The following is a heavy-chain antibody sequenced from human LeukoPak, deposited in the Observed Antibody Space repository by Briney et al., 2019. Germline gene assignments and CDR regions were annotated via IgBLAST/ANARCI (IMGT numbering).Heavy chain of an antibody. CDR1: GGSISSYY. V-gene: IGHV4-59*12. J-gene: IGHJ3*02. Sequence: PSETLSLTCTVAGGSISSYYWSWIRQPPGKGLGWIGYIYYSGSTNYNPSLKSRVTISVDTSKNQFSLKLSSVTPEDTAVYYCARGSAFDSWGQGTMVTVSS. CDR3: ARGSAFDS. CDR2: IYYSGST.